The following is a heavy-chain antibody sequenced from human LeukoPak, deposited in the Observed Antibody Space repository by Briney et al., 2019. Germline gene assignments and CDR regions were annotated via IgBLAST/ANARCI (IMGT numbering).Heavy chain of an antibody. Sequence: ASVTVSCKASGGTFSSYAISWVRQAPGQGLEWMGGIIPIFGTANYAQKFQGRVTITADESTSTAYMELSSLRSEDTAVYYCARPLSVRGVIITRGAFGIWGQGTMVTVSS. CDR2: IIPIFGTA. CDR3: ARPLSVRGVIITRGAFGI. V-gene: IGHV1-69*13. CDR1: GGTFSSYA. D-gene: IGHD3-10*01. J-gene: IGHJ3*02.